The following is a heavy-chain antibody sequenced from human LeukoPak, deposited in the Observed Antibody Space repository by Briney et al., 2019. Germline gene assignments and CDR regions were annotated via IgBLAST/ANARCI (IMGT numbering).Heavy chain of an antibody. Sequence: ASVKVSCKASGYTFTGYYMHWVRQAPGQGLEWMGWINPNSGGTNYAQKFQGRVTMTRDTSISTAYMELSRLRSDDTAVYYCARDRARGRILTCYYNNWFDPWSQGTLVTVSS. D-gene: IGHD3-9*01. CDR2: INPNSGGT. J-gene: IGHJ5*02. CDR3: ARDRARGRILTCYYNNWFDP. V-gene: IGHV1-2*02. CDR1: GYTFTGYY.